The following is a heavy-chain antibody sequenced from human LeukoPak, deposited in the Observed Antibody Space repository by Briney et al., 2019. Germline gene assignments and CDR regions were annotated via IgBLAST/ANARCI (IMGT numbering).Heavy chain of an antibody. D-gene: IGHD3-22*01. Sequence: ASVKVSCKASGYTFTSYYMHWVRQAPGQGLEWMGIINPSGGSTSYAQKFQGRVTMTRDTSTSTVYMELRALRSEDTAGYNFAGGGGLIVVFTDFDYGGREPWSPSPQ. CDR2: INPSGGST. CDR1: GYTFTSYY. CDR3: AGGGGLIVVFTDFDY. V-gene: IGHV1-46*01. J-gene: IGHJ4*02.